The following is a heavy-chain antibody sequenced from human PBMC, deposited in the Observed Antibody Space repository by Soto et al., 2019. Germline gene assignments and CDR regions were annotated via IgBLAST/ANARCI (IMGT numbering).Heavy chain of an antibody. Sequence: ASVKVFCKTSAYTFTNYGISWVRQAPGQGLEWMGWISPFDGNTNYAQNLQGRVTLTTDTSTSTAYMEVRSLRSEDTAVYYCARGGGIVVVTAPYDHWGQGTLVTVSS. CDR2: ISPFDGNT. V-gene: IGHV1-18*01. J-gene: IGHJ4*02. CDR1: AYTFTNYG. D-gene: IGHD2-21*02. CDR3: ARGGGIVVVTAPYDH.